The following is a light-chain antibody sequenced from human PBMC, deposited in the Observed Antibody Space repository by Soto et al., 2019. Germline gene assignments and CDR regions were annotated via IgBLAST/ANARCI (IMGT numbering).Light chain of an antibody. Sequence: DIVMTQSPATLSVSPGARATLSCRASQTIGTNLAWYHHQPGQPPSLLLYGAATRATGVPASFSGSGSGTQVTLTITSLQSEDFAVYYCQQYNYWPPITFGQGTRLEI. J-gene: IGKJ5*01. CDR3: QQYNYWPPIT. CDR2: GAA. CDR1: QTIGTN. V-gene: IGKV3-15*01.